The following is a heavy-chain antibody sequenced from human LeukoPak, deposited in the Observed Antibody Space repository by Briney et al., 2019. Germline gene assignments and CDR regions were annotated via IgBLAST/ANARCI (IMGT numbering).Heavy chain of an antibody. J-gene: IGHJ3*02. V-gene: IGHV4-39*01. CDR2: IYYSGST. Sequence: PSETLSLTCTVSGGSISSSSYYWGWIRQPPGKGLEWIGSIYYSGSTYYNPSLKSRVTISVDTSKNQFSLKLSSVTAADTAVYYCARRVSLGIGILAFDIWGQGTMVTVSS. CDR1: GGSISSSSYY. CDR3: ARRVSLGIGILAFDI. D-gene: IGHD5-18*01.